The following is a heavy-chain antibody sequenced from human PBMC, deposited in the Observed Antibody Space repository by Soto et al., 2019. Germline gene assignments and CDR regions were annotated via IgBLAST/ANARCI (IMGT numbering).Heavy chain of an antibody. D-gene: IGHD2-21*01. CDR1: GGTFSSYA. J-gene: IGHJ6*04. V-gene: IGHV1-69*13. CDR2: IIPIFGTA. CDR3: ASLFCSQVAICVTNTRPPLHYYGMDV. Sequence: ASVKVSCKASGGTFSSYAISWVRQAPGQGLEWMGGIIPIFGTANYAQKFQGRVTITADESTSTAYMELSSLRSEDTAVYYCASLFCSQVAICVTNTRPPLHYYGMDVWGKGTRVTVPS.